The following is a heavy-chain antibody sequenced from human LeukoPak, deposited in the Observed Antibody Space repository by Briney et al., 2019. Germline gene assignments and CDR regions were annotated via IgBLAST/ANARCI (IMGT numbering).Heavy chain of an antibody. D-gene: IGHD6-13*01. J-gene: IGHJ4*02. CDR2: IYYSGST. CDR3: ARGGAGYSSSWYHY. V-gene: IGHV4-39*01. CDR1: GGSISSSSYY. Sequence: PSETLSLTCTVSGGSISSSSYYWGWIRQPPGKGLEWIGSIYYSGSTYYNPSLKSRVTISVDTSKNQFSLKLSSVTAADTAVYYCARGGAGYSSSWYHYWGQGTLVTVSS.